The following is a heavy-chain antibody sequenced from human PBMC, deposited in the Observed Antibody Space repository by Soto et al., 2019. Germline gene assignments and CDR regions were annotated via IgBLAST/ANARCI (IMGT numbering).Heavy chain of an antibody. D-gene: IGHD3-10*01. Sequence: SETLSLTCTVSGGSVSSGDYFWSWLRRSPGKRLEWIAYIYYSGSTNYNPSLKSRATISVDTSKSQVSLTLTSMTAADAALYYCARSPNYYYYGFDVWGQGTAVTVSS. V-gene: IGHV4-61*08. CDR3: ARSPNYYYYGFDV. CDR1: GGSVSSGDYF. CDR2: IYYSGST. J-gene: IGHJ6*02.